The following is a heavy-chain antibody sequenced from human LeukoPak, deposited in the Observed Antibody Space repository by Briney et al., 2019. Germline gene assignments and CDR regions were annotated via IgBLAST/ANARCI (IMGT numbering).Heavy chain of an antibody. D-gene: IGHD2-2*02. V-gene: IGHV4-34*01. J-gene: IGHJ5*02. CDR2: INRSGNT. Sequence: SEPLTLPCGVCGGFFSVCYGRGLRQPRGRGVEWVGEINRSGNTNYNPSLKGRVTISVDTSKNQSSLKLSSVTAADTAVYYCTRKQRATKRYSSSTSCYTAGPPPPAGNWFDPWGQGTLVTVSS. CDR1: GGFFSVCY. CDR3: TRKQRATKRYSSSTSCYTAGPPPPAGNWFDP.